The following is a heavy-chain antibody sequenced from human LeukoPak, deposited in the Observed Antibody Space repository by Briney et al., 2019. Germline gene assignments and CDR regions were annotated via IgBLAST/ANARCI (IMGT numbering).Heavy chain of an antibody. J-gene: IGHJ6*02. Sequence: GRSLRLSCAASGFTFSSYGMHWVRQAPGKGLEWVAVIWYDGSNKYYADSVKGRFTISRDNSKNTLYLQMNSLRAEDTAVYYCARAVVPAAILYYYGMDVWGQGTTVTVSS. V-gene: IGHV3-30*19. D-gene: IGHD2-2*02. CDR1: GFTFSSYG. CDR3: ARAVVPAAILYYYGMDV. CDR2: IWYDGSNK.